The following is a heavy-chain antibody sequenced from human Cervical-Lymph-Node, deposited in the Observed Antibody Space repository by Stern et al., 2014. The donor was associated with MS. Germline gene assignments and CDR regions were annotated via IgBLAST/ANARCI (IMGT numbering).Heavy chain of an antibody. D-gene: IGHD3-22*01. Sequence: QVQLQQWGAGLLKPSETLSLTCAVSGGSVSTNYCRWIRQPPGKGLEWIGEIDPSGSANYNPSLKSRITISLDTSRNEFSLRLNSVTAADTAVYYCVLSSGYYIPYAFDIWGQGTMVTVSS. J-gene: IGHJ3*02. CDR1: GGSVSTNY. CDR3: VLSSGYYIPYAFDI. V-gene: IGHV4-34*01. CDR2: IDPSGSA.